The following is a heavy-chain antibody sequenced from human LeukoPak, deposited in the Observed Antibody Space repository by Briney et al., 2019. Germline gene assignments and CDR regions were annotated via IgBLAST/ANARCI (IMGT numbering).Heavy chain of an antibody. CDR3: ARRYISTIFGVVIYYFDY. CDR1: GYTFTSYG. Sequence: ASVKVSCKASGYTFTSYGITWVRQAPGEGLEWMGWISTYNDNTNYAQKLQGRVTMTTDTSTSTVYMELRSLRSDDTAVYYCARRYISTIFGVVIYYFDYWGQGTLVTVSS. V-gene: IGHV1-18*01. D-gene: IGHD3-3*01. J-gene: IGHJ4*02. CDR2: ISTYNDNT.